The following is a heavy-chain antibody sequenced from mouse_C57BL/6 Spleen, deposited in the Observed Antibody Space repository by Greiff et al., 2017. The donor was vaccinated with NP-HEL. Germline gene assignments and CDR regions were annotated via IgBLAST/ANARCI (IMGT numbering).Heavy chain of an antibody. CDR3: AYGSSYPHYAMDY. CDR2: IDPEDGEN. J-gene: IGHJ4*01. V-gene: IGHV14-2*01. Sequence: VQLQQSGAELVKPGASVKLSCTASGFNIKDYYMHWVKQRTEQGLAWIGRIDPEDGENKYAPKFKGKVTITEDTSSNTAYLQLSSLTSEYTAGYYCAYGSSYPHYAMDYWGQGTSVTVSS. CDR1: GFNIKDYY. D-gene: IGHD1-1*01.